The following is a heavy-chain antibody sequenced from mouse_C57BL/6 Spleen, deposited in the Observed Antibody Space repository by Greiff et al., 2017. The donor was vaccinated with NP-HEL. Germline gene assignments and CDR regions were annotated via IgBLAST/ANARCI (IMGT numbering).Heavy chain of an antibody. D-gene: IGHD1-1*01. V-gene: IGHV14-1*01. CDR3: TTAYGSSYDWYFDV. J-gene: IGHJ1*03. Sequence: VQLKQSGAELVRPGASVKLSCTASGFNIKDYYMHWVKQRPEQGLEWIGRIDPEDGDTEYAPKFQGKATMTADTSSNTAYLQLSSLTSEDTAVYYCTTAYGSSYDWYFDVWGTGTTVTVSS. CDR2: IDPEDGDT. CDR1: GFNIKDYY.